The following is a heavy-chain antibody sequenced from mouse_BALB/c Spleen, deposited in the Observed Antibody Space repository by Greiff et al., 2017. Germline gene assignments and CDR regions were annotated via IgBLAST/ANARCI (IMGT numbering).Heavy chain of an antibody. Sequence: EVLLVESGGDLVKPGGSLKLSCAASGFTFSSYGMSWVRQTPDKRLEWVATISSGGSYTYYPDSVKGRFTISRDNAKNTLYLQMSSLKSEDTAMYYCARQRDGYYLADWGQGTLVTVSA. D-gene: IGHD2-3*01. CDR3: ARQRDGYYLAD. V-gene: IGHV5-6*01. J-gene: IGHJ3*01. CDR1: GFTFSSYG. CDR2: ISSGGSYT.